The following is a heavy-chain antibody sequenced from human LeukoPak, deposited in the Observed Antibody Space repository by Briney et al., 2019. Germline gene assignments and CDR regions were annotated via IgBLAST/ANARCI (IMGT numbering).Heavy chain of an antibody. Sequence: GGSLRLSCAASGFTFISYTMSWVRQAPGKGLEWVSCISPSSSTIYYDDSVKGRFTISRDNAKNSLYLQMNSLRDEDTAVYYCAKLSLSGRSQSADYWGQGTLVTVSS. D-gene: IGHD3-10*01. J-gene: IGHJ4*02. CDR2: ISPSSSTI. V-gene: IGHV3-48*02. CDR1: GFTFISYT. CDR3: AKLSLSGRSQSADY.